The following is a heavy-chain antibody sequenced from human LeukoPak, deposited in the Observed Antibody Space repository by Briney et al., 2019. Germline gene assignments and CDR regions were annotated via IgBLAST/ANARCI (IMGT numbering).Heavy chain of an antibody. Sequence: GGSLRLSCAASGFTFSSYAVSWVRQAPGKGLEWVAAISGSGSNTYYADYVKGRFAISRDNSKNTLYLQMNSLRAEDAAVYYCGKKTGYSSGWYLESWGQGTLVTVSS. CDR1: GFTFSSYA. CDR3: GKKTGYSSGWYLES. V-gene: IGHV3-23*01. D-gene: IGHD6-19*01. J-gene: IGHJ4*02. CDR2: ISGSGSNT.